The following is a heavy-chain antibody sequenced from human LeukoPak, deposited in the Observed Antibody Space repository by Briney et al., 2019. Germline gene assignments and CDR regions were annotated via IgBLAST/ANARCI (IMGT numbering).Heavy chain of an antibody. D-gene: IGHD4-17*01. CDR3: AKDGQYGDFDY. Sequence: GGPLGLSCAASGFPFISYGLHGVRRAPGRGLEWGAVISYDGSNKYYADSVKGRFTITRDNSKNTLYLQMNSLRAEDTAVYYCAKDGQYGDFDYWGQGTLVTVSS. CDR1: GFPFISYG. J-gene: IGHJ4*02. CDR2: ISYDGSNK. V-gene: IGHV3-30*18.